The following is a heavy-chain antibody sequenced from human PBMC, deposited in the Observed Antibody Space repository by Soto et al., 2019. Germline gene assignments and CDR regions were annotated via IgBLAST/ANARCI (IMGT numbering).Heavy chain of an antibody. CDR3: TRDEALLWFGELLNAFDI. CDR2: IRSKAYGGTT. J-gene: IGHJ3*02. CDR1: GFTFGDYA. V-gene: IGHV3-49*03. Sequence: GSLRLSCTASGFTFGDYAMSWFRQAPGKGLEWVGFIRSKAYGGTTEYAASVKGRFTISRDDSKSIAYLQMNSLKTEDTAVYYCTRDEALLWFGELLNAFDIWGQGTMVTVS. D-gene: IGHD3-10*01.